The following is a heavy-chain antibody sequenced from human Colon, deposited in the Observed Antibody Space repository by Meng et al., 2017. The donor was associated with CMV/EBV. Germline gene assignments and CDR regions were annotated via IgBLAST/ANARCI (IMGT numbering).Heavy chain of an antibody. V-gene: IGHV3-74*01. CDR3: ARDIFWGQSDD. CDR2: IKNDGSTT. J-gene: IGHJ4*02. CDR1: GFIFSNYW. D-gene: IGHD3-9*01. Sequence: EVQLVESGGGVVQLGGSLTLACEVSGFIFSNYWMHWVRQAPGKGLVWISRIKNDGSTTGYADSVKGRFTISRDNAKNTLYLQMNSLRAEDTAMYYCARDIFWGQSDDWEQGTLGTVDS.